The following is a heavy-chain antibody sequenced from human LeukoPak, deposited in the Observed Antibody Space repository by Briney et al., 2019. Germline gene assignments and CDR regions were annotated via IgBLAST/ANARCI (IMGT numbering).Heavy chain of an antibody. CDR2: VSGTGGRT. D-gene: IGHD6-6*01. Sequence: GGSLRLSCAASGFTFSTYAMSWVRQAPGKGLEWVSVVSGTGGRTYYADSVRGRFTISRDNSKNTLYLQMNSLRAEDTALYYCVKASSSSPQYNWFDAWGQGTLVTVSS. CDR3: VKASSSSPQYNWFDA. J-gene: IGHJ5*02. V-gene: IGHV3-23*01. CDR1: GFTFSTYA.